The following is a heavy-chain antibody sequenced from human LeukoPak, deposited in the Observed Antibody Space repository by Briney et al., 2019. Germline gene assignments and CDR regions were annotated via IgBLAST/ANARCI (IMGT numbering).Heavy chain of an antibody. CDR1: GFTFSSYG. CDR3: ARDRGLQRFDY. V-gene: IGHV3-33*01. Sequence: QPERSLRLSCAASGFTFSSYGMPWVRQAPGKGLEWVAVIWYDGSNKYYADSVKGRFTISRDNSKNTLYLQMNSLRAEDTAVYYCARDRGLQRFDYWGQGTLVTVSS. J-gene: IGHJ4*02. D-gene: IGHD1-26*01. CDR2: IWYDGSNK.